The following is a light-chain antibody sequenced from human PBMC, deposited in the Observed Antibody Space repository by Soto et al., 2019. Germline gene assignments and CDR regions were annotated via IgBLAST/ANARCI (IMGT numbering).Light chain of an antibody. CDR3: QQRSNWYT. V-gene: IGKV3-11*01. CDR1: QSVSSY. Sequence: EIVLTQSPATLSLSPWERATLSCRASQSVSSYLAWYQQKPGQAPRLLIYDASNRATGIPARFSGSGSGTVFILTISSLEPEDFAVYYCQQRSNWYTFGQGTKLEIK. J-gene: IGKJ2*01. CDR2: DAS.